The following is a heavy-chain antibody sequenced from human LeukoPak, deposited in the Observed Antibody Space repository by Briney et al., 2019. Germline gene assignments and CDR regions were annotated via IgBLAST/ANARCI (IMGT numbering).Heavy chain of an antibody. Sequence: ASVKVSCKASGYTFTGYYMHWVRQAPGQGLEWMGWINPNSGGTNYAQKFQGRVTITRDTSISTAYMELSRLRSDDTAVYYCARELVVPAAIHYYYGMDVWGQGTTVTVSS. J-gene: IGHJ6*02. V-gene: IGHV1-2*02. D-gene: IGHD2-2*01. CDR1: GYTFTGYY. CDR2: INPNSGGT. CDR3: ARELVVPAAIHYYYGMDV.